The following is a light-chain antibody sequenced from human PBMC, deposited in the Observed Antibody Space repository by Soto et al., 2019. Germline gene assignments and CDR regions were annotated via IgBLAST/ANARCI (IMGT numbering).Light chain of an antibody. CDR2: GAS. CDR3: QQYKNWPPIT. Sequence: IVMTQSPATLSVSPGERATLSCRASQSLGGSLAWYQRKPGQAPRLLIYGASTRVTGIPARFSGSGSGTEFTLTISSLQSEDFAVYFCQQYKNWPPITFGQGTRLEIK. J-gene: IGKJ5*01. V-gene: IGKV3-15*01. CDR1: QSLGGS.